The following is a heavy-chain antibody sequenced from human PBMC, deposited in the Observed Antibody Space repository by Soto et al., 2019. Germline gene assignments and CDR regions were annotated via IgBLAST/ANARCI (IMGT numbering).Heavy chain of an antibody. CDR1: GFTFTLYW. CDR3: AKDKPGTTSLDY. D-gene: IGHD1-1*01. V-gene: IGHV3-23*01. Sequence: GGSLRLSCEASGFTFTLYWMYWVRQAPGKGLEWVSAISDRGDTTHYADSVKGRFTISRDTSKNTLYLQLNTLRADDAAVYYCAKDKPGTTSLDYWGQGTLVTVSS. CDR2: ISDRGDTT. J-gene: IGHJ4*02.